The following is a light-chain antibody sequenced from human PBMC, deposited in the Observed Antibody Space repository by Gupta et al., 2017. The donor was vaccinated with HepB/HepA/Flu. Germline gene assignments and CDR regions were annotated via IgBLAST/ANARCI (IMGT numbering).Light chain of an antibody. CDR3: QQYYSPQGT. Sequence: ATINCKSSQTVLYSSNNKNYLAWFQQKPGQPPKLLIYWASTRESGVPDRFSGSGSGTDFTLTISSLQAEDVGVYYCQQYYSPQGTFGQGTKVEIK. CDR2: WAS. CDR1: QTVLYSSNNKNY. V-gene: IGKV4-1*01. J-gene: IGKJ1*01.